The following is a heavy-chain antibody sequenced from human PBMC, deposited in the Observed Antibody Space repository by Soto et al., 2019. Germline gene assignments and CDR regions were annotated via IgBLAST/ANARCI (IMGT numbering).Heavy chain of an antibody. V-gene: IGHV1-2*04. D-gene: IGHD3-3*01. CDR1: GYTFTGYY. CDR3: ARERDYDFWSGAEYYFDY. CDR2: INPNSGGT. J-gene: IGHJ4*02. Sequence: GASVKVSCKASGYTFTGYYMHWVRQAPGQGLEWMGWINPNSGGTNYAQKFQGWVTITRDTSISTAYMELSSLRSEDTAVYYCARERDYDFWSGAEYYFDYWGQGTLVTVSS.